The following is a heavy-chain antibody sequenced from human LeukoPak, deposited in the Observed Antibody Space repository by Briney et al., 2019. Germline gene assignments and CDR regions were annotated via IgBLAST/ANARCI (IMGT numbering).Heavy chain of an antibody. CDR3: AKVGHYGSYGMDV. CDR1: GFTFSNHA. Sequence: GGSLRLSCAASGFTFSNHAMSWVRQAPGKGLEWVSAISGSGGSTYYADSVKGRFTISRDNSRNTLYLQMNSLRAEDTAVYYCAKVGHYGSYGMDVWGQGTTVTVSS. J-gene: IGHJ6*02. CDR2: ISGSGGST. D-gene: IGHD4-17*01. V-gene: IGHV3-23*01.